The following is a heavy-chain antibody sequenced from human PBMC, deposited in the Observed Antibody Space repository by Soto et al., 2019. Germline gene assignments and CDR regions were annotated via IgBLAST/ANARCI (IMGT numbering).Heavy chain of an antibody. CDR2: ISSSSSTI. CDR1: GFTFSSYS. CDR3: ARERFTMVRGVMFRWFDP. D-gene: IGHD3-10*01. J-gene: IGHJ5*02. V-gene: IGHV3-48*02. Sequence: GGSLRLSCAASGFTFSSYSMNWVRQAPGKGLEWVSYISSSSSTIYYADSVKGRFTISRDNAKNSLYLQMNSLRDEDTAVYYCARERFTMVRGVMFRWFDPWGQGTLVTVSS.